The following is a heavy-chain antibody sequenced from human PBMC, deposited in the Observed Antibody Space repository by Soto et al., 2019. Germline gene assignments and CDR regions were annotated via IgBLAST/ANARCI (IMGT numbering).Heavy chain of an antibody. CDR3: SRGYPPRDQLGNLPGAF. CDR1: GYTFTSYY. J-gene: IGHJ4*02. D-gene: IGHD1-1*01. CDR2: INPSGGST. V-gene: IGHV1-46*03. Sequence: QVQLEHSGAEVMQPGASVKVSCKASGYTFTSYYIQWVRQAPGQGLEWMGIINPSGGSTNYAQKFQGRVTMTRDTSTSTVYMELSSLRSEDTAIYYCSRGYPPRDQLGNLPGAFWGQGTLVTVSS.